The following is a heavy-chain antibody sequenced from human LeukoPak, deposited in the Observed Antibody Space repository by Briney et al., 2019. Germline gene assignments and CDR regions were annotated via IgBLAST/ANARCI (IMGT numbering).Heavy chain of an antibody. V-gene: IGHV1-2*02. D-gene: IGHD1-26*01. CDR1: GYSFTGYY. J-gene: IGHJ4*02. Sequence: ASVKVSCKTSGYSFTGYYMHWVRQAPGQGLEWMGWINPNSGATNYAQKFQGRVTMTRDTSISTAYMEPSRLTSDDTAVYYCARLSGNYYAGLDYWGQGTPLTVSS. CDR3: ARLSGNYYAGLDY. CDR2: INPNSGAT.